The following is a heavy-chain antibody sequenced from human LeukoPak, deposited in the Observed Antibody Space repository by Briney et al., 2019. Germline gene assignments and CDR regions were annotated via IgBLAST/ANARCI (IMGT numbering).Heavy chain of an antibody. Sequence: PSETLSLTCTVSGGSISSSSYYWGWIRQPPGKGLEWIGSIYYSGSTYYNPSLKSRVTISVDTSKNQFSLKLSSVTAADTAVYYCARDREVVTPSAFDIWGQGTMVTVSS. CDR1: GGSISSSSYY. J-gene: IGHJ3*02. CDR3: ARDREVVTPSAFDI. D-gene: IGHD4-23*01. V-gene: IGHV4-39*07. CDR2: IYYSGST.